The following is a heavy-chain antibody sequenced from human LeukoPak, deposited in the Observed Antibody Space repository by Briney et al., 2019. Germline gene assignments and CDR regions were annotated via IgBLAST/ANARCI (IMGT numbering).Heavy chain of an antibody. CDR3: ARSRFGKLLPHNWFDP. Sequence: GESLKISCKGSGYSFTSYWIGWVRQMPGKGLEWMGIIYPGDSDTRYSPSFQGQVTISADKSISTAYLQWSSLKASDTAMYYCARSRFGKLLPHNWFDPWGQGTLVTVSS. J-gene: IGHJ5*02. CDR1: GYSFTSYW. D-gene: IGHD1-26*01. V-gene: IGHV5-51*01. CDR2: IYPGDSDT.